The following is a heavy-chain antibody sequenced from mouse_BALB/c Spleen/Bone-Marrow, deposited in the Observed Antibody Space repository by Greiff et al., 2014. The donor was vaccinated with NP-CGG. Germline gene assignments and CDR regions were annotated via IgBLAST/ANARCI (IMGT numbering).Heavy chain of an antibody. CDR3: ASSGTGGYFDC. V-gene: IGHV14-3*02. Sequence: EVQLVESGAELVKPGASVRLSCTASGFNIKDIYIHWMKQRPEQGLEWIGRIDPANGYTKFDPKFQDKATITADTSSNTANLQLGSLTSEDTAAYYCASSGTGGYFDCWGQGTTLTVSS. CDR1: GFNIKDIY. J-gene: IGHJ2*01. CDR2: IDPANGYT. D-gene: IGHD3-3*01.